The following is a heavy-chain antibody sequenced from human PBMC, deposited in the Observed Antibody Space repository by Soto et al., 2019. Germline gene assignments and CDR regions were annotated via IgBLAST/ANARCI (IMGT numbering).Heavy chain of an antibody. J-gene: IGHJ3*02. Sequence: PGGSLRLSCAASGFTFSSYGMHWVRQAPGKGLEWVAVISYDGSNKYYADSVKGRFTISRDNSKNTLYLQMNSLRAEDTAVYYCAKDFLYYYDSSGYYSPELAAFDIWGQGTMVTV. D-gene: IGHD3-22*01. CDR2: ISYDGSNK. V-gene: IGHV3-30*18. CDR3: AKDFLYYYDSSGYYSPELAAFDI. CDR1: GFTFSSYG.